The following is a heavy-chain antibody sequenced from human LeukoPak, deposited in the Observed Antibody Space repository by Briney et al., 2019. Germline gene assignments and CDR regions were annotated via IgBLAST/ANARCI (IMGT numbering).Heavy chain of an antibody. CDR2: INSDGSST. Sequence: GGSLRLSCAASGFSLSSYWMHWVRQVPGKGLVWVSRINSDGSSTSYADSVKGRCSISRDNAKNTLYLQINSLRAEDTAVYFCAMGSYYFDYWGQGTLVTVSS. V-gene: IGHV3-74*01. CDR1: GFSLSSYW. J-gene: IGHJ4*02. CDR3: AMGSYYFDY. D-gene: IGHD1-26*01.